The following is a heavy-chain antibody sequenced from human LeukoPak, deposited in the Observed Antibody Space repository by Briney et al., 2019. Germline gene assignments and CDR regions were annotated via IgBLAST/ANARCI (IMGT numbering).Heavy chain of an antibody. CDR3: ARDYGGNSNKVLDY. V-gene: IGHV3-21*01. D-gene: IGHD4-23*01. CDR1: GFSFNDYS. CDR2: ISSSSSYI. J-gene: IGHJ4*02. Sequence: GGSLRLSCAASGFSFNDYSMNWVRQAPGKGLEWVSSISSSSSYIYYADSVKGRFTISRDNAKNSLYLQMNSLRAEDTAVYYCARDYGGNSNKVLDYWGQGTLVTVSS.